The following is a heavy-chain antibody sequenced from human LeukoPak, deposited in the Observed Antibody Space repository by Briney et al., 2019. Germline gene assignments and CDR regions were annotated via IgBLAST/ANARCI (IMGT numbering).Heavy chain of an antibody. CDR1: GFAFSSNY. J-gene: IGHJ3*02. Sequence: GGSLRLSCAASGFAFSSNYMSWVRQAPGKGLEWVSVIYSGGGTYYANSVKCRFTISRDNSKNTLYLQMNSLRAEDTAVYYCARGGRYYDSSGYYHDAFDIWGQGTMVTVSS. CDR3: ARGGRYYDSSGYYHDAFDI. D-gene: IGHD3-22*01. CDR2: IYSGGGT. V-gene: IGHV3-53*01.